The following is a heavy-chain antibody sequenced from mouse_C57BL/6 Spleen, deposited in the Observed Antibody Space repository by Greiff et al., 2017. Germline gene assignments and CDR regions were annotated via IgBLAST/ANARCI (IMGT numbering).Heavy chain of an antibody. CDR1: GYAFSSSW. CDR2: IYPGDGDT. J-gene: IGHJ4*01. CDR3: ASSLPYAMDY. Sequence: LVESGPELVKPGASVKISCKASGYAFSSSWMNWVKQRPGKGLEWIGRIYPGDGDTNYNGKFKGKATLTADKSSSTAYMQLSSLTSEDSAVYFCASSLPYAMDYWGQGTSVTVSS. V-gene: IGHV1-82*01.